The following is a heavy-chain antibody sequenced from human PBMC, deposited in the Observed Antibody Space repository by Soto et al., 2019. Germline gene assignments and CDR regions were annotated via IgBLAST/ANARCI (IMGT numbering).Heavy chain of an antibody. CDR2: IYPGDSDT. V-gene: IGHV5-51*01. J-gene: IGHJ4*02. CDR1: GYSFTSYW. CDR3: ASLFSSGPNTGPYYFDY. Sequence: GEFLKISCKGSGYSFTSYWIGWVRQMPGKGLEWMGIIYPGDSDTRYSPSFQGQVTISADKSISTAYLQWSSLKASDTAMYYCASLFSSGPNTGPYYFDYWGQGTLVTVSS. D-gene: IGHD6-19*01.